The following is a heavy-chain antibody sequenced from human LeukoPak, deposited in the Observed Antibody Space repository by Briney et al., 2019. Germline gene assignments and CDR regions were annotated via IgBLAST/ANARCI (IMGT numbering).Heavy chain of an antibody. Sequence: SETLSLTCTVSDGSVSSGSSYWSWIRQPPGKGVEWIGYIYYSGSTNYNPSLKSRVTISVDTSKNQFSLKLSSVTAADTAVYYCARSSIAAQFDYWGQGTLVTVSS. D-gene: IGHD6-6*01. CDR2: IYYSGST. V-gene: IGHV4-61*01. CDR3: ARSSIAAQFDY. J-gene: IGHJ4*02. CDR1: DGSVSSGSSY.